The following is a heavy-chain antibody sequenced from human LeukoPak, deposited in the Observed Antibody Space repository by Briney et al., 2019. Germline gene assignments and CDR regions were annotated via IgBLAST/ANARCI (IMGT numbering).Heavy chain of an antibody. D-gene: IGHD2-2*02. CDR3: ARGPRYCSSVSCYTSWFDP. CDR1: DFSISSSNW. J-gene: IGHJ5*02. Sequence: SDTLSLTCAVSDFSISSSNWWGWSRPPPAGGLEWMGYIYYSGSTYYNPSLKSRVTMSVDTSKNQFSLKLSSVTAVDTAVYYCARGPRYCSSVSCYTSWFDPWGQGTLVTVSS. CDR2: IYYSGST. V-gene: IGHV4-28*03.